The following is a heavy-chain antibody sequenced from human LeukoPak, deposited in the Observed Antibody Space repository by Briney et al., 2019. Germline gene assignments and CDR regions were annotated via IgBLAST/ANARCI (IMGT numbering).Heavy chain of an antibody. V-gene: IGHV3-30*03. CDR2: ISYDGSNK. Sequence: PGGSLRLSCAASGFTFSSYGMHWVRQAPGKGLEWVAVISYDGSNKYYADSVKGRFTISRDNSKNTLYLQMNSLRAEDTAVYYCARVGRPLSYCSSTSCYTGYFQHWGQGTLVTVSS. CDR1: GFTFSSYG. D-gene: IGHD2-2*02. CDR3: ARVGRPLSYCSSTSCYTGYFQH. J-gene: IGHJ1*01.